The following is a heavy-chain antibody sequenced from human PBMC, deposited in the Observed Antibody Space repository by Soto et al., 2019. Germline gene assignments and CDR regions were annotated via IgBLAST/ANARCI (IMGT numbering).Heavy chain of an antibody. D-gene: IGHD1-26*01. CDR3: TKWSHYGMDV. CDR1: GFIFSSYG. CDR2: ISYDGSNK. Sequence: GGSLRLSCAASGFIFSSYGMHWVRQAPGKGLEWVAVISYDGSNKYYADSVKGRFTISRDNSKNTLYLQMNSLRAEDTAVYYCTKWSHYGMDVWGQGTTVTVSS. J-gene: IGHJ6*02. V-gene: IGHV3-30*18.